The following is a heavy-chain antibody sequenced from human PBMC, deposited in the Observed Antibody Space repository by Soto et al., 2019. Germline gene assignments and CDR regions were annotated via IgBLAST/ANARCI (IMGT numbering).Heavy chain of an antibody. J-gene: IGHJ4*02. D-gene: IGHD3-3*01. CDR3: ARGGGRSGYYTNY. V-gene: IGHV4-39*01. CDR1: GGSISSSSYY. Sequence: SETLSLTCTVSGGSISSSSYYWGWIRQPPGKGLEWIGSIYYSGSTYYNPSLKSRVTISVDTSKNQFSLKLSSVTAADTAVYYFARGGGRSGYYTNYWGQGTLVTVSS. CDR2: IYYSGST.